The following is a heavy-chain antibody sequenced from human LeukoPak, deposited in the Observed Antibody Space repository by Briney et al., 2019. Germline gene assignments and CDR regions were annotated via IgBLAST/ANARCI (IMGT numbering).Heavy chain of an antibody. CDR1: GFTFSSYW. Sequence: PGGSLRLSCAASGFTFSSYWMHWVRQAPGKGLVWVSRINRDGSSTSYADSVKGRFTISRDNAKNTLYLQMNSLRAEDTAVYYCARDRYCSSTSCHGASFDYWGQGTLVTVSS. CDR3: ARDRYCSSTSCHGASFDY. CDR2: INRDGSST. D-gene: IGHD2-2*01. V-gene: IGHV3-74*01. J-gene: IGHJ4*02.